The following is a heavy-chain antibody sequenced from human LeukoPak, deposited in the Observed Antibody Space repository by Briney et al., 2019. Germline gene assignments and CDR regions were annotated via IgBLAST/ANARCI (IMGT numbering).Heavy chain of an antibody. Sequence: ASVKVSCKASGGTFSSYAISWVRQAPGQGLEWMGIINPSGGSTSYAQKFQGRVTMTRDTSTSTVYMELSSLRSEDTAVYYCCVRVTPKDEPYYGMDVWGQGTTVTVSS. D-gene: IGHD4-4*01. J-gene: IGHJ6*02. V-gene: IGHV1-46*01. CDR1: GGTFSSYA. CDR3: CVRVTPKDEPYYGMDV. CDR2: INPSGGST.